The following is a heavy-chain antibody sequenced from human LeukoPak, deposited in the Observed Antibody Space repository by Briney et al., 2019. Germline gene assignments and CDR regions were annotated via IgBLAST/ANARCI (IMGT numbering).Heavy chain of an antibody. CDR1: GGSISSYY. CDR3: ARLNYDFWSGGYYYGMDV. Sequence: SETLSLTCTVSGGSISSYYWSWIRQPPGKGLEWIGYIYYSGSTNYNPPLKSRVTTSVDTSKNQFSLKLSSVTAADTAVYYCARLNYDFWSGGYYYGMDVWGQGTTVTDSS. J-gene: IGHJ6*02. D-gene: IGHD3-3*01. CDR2: IYYSGST. V-gene: IGHV4-59*08.